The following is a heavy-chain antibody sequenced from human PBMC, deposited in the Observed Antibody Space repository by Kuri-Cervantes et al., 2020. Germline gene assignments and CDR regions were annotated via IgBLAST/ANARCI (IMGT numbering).Heavy chain of an antibody. CDR1: GFTFSSYG. Sequence: GESLKISCAASGFTFSSYGMHWVRQAPGKGLEWVAVISYDGSNKYYADSVKGRFTISRDNSKNTLYLQMSSLRAEDTAVYYCAKVRFTAMPYHFDYWGQGTLVTVSS. J-gene: IGHJ4*02. V-gene: IGHV3-30*18. CDR3: AKVRFTAMPYHFDY. D-gene: IGHD5-18*01. CDR2: ISYDGSNK.